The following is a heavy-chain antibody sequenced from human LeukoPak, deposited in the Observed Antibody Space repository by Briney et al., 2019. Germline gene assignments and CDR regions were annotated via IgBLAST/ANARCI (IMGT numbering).Heavy chain of an antibody. D-gene: IGHD2-15*01. CDR3: ARVSGGCSGGSCYSGLNYFDY. J-gene: IGHJ4*02. CDR2: IYYSGST. V-gene: IGHV4-59*01. CDR1: GGSINSYY. Sequence: PSETLSLTCTVSGGSINSYYWSWIRQPPGKGLEGIGYIYYSGSTNYNPSLKSRVTISVDTSKNQFSLKLSSVTAADTAVYYCARVSGGCSGGSCYSGLNYFDYWGQGTLVTVSS.